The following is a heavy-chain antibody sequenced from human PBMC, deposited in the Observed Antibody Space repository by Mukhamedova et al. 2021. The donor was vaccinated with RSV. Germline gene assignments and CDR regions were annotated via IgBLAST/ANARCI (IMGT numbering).Heavy chain of an antibody. J-gene: IGHJ6*02. CDR2: SGST. Sequence: SGSTYYNPSLKSRVTISVDTSKNQFSLKLSSVTAADTAVYYCARHGSSSWIYYYYGMDVWGQGTTVTVSS. D-gene: IGHD6-13*01. CDR3: ARHGSSSWIYYYYGMDV. V-gene: IGHV4-39*01.